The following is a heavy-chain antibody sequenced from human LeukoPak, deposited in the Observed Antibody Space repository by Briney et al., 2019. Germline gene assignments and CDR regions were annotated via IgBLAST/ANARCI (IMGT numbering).Heavy chain of an antibody. J-gene: IGHJ4*02. CDR2: ISVYNGNT. CDR1: GYTFTSYG. V-gene: IGHV1-18*01. D-gene: IGHD2-15*01. Sequence: ASVKVSCKASGYTFTSYGISWLRQAPGQGLEWMGWISVYNGNTNYAQKFQGRVTMTTDTSTSTAYMELRSLRSDDTAVYYCARDDSGARVVADPIDYWGQGTLVTVSS. CDR3: ARDDSGARVVADPIDY.